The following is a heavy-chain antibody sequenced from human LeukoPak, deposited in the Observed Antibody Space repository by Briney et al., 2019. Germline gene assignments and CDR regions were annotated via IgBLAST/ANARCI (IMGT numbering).Heavy chain of an antibody. V-gene: IGHV3-53*01. CDR2: IYKGGTT. CDR3: ARTGRRVGATGHGMDV. J-gene: IGHJ6*02. CDR1: GFTVSNNY. Sequence: GGSLRLSCAASGFTVSNNYMSWVRQAPGKGLEWVSHIYKGGTTYSADSVKGRFTISRDNSKDTLYLQMNSLRAEDTAVYYCARTGRRVGATGHGMDVWGQGTTVTVSS. D-gene: IGHD1-26*01.